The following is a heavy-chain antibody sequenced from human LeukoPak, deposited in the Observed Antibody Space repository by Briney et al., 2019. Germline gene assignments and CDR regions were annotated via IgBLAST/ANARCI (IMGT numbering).Heavy chain of an antibody. CDR2: ISGSGGST. Sequence: GGSLRLSCAASGFTFSSYAMSWVRQAPGKGLEWVSAISGSGGSTYYADSVKGRFTISRDNSKNTLYLQMNRLKTEDTAVYYCITDPGEWEPIWGQGTMVTVSS. D-gene: IGHD1-26*01. CDR3: ITDPGEWEPI. CDR1: GFTFSSYA. V-gene: IGHV3-23*01. J-gene: IGHJ3*02.